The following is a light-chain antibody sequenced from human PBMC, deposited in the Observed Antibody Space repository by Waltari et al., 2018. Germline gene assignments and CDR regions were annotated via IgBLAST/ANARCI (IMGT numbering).Light chain of an antibody. CDR2: DAS. J-gene: IGKJ4*01. CDR3: QQRSNWPRLT. V-gene: IGKV3-11*01. Sequence: ESVLTQSPATRSLSPGERATLSCRACQSVSSYLAWYQQKPGQAPSLLIYDASNRATGIPARFSGSGSGTDFTLTISSLEPEDFAVYYCQQRSNWPRLTFGGGTKVEIK. CDR1: QSVSSY.